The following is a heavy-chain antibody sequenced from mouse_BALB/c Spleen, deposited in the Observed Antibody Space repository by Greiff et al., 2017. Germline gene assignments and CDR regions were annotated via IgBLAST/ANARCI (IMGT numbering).Heavy chain of an antibody. CDR1: GYSITSDYA. V-gene: IGHV3-2*02. J-gene: IGHJ4*01. CDR2: ISYSGST. CDR3: AAYYGNDY. Sequence: DVQLQESGPGLVKPSQSLSLTCTVTGYSITSDYAWNWIRQFPGNKLEWMGYISYSGSTSYNPSLKSRISITRDTSKNQFFLQLNSVTTEDTATYYCAAYYGNDYWGQGTSVTVSS.